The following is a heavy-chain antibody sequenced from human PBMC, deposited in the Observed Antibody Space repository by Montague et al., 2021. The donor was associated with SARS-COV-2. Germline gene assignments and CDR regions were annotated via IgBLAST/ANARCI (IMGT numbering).Heavy chain of an antibody. CDR2: ISSSSSYI. CDR3: ARDLGAADWGVYYGMDV. Sequence: SLRLSCAASGFTFSSYSMNWVRQAPGKGLEWVSPISSSSSYIYYADSVKGRFTISSANAKNSLYLQMNSLSAEDTAVYYCARDLGAADWGVYYGMDVWGQGTTVTVSS. D-gene: IGHD1-26*01. CDR1: GFTFSSYS. J-gene: IGHJ6*02. V-gene: IGHV3-21*01.